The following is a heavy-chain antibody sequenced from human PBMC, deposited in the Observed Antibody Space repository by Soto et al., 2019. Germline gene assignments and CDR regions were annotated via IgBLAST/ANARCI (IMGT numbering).Heavy chain of an antibody. J-gene: IGHJ4*02. CDR1: GFIFGSHA. CDR2: ISGSGGTT. Sequence: EVQLMESGGDLVQPGASLRLSCAASGFIFGSHAMSWVRPAPGKGLDWVSAISGSGGTTYYAGSVQGRFTISRDNSNNTLYLQMNPLRAEDTALYSCAKCLVESGGSSGLPWFFENWGQGTLVTASS. CDR3: AKCLVESGGSSGLPWFFEN. D-gene: IGHD6-25*01. V-gene: IGHV3-23*01.